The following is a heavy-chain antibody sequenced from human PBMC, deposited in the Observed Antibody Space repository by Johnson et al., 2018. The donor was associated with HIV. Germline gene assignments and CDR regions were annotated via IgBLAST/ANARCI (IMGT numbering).Heavy chain of an antibody. J-gene: IGHJ3*02. CDR1: GFTFSDYY. Sequence: QVQLVESGGGLVKPGGSLRLSCAASGFTFSDYYMSWIRQPPGKGLEWVSSISSTGHTIYYADSVKGRFTISRDNAKNSLYLQMNSLRAEDTAVYYCAKSLVSISGPYDAFDMWGQGTMVTVS. D-gene: IGHD2/OR15-2a*01. CDR2: ISSTGHTI. CDR3: AKSLVSISGPYDAFDM. V-gene: IGHV3-11*04.